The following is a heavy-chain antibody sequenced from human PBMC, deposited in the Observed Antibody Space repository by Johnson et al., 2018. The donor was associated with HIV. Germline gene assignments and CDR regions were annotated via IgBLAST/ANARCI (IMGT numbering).Heavy chain of an antibody. J-gene: IGHJ3*02. CDR1: QFTFGFYY. Sequence: QMQLVESGGGLAKPAWSPRLSCAASQFTFGFYYMNCVRQAPGNGLEWVAVISYDGSYKYYADSVKGRFTISRDNSKNTLYLQMNSLKTEDTAVYYCTREGRTVAAFTVGAFDIWGQGTMVTVSS. CDR2: ISYDGSYK. D-gene: IGHD6-19*01. CDR3: TREGRTVAAFTVGAFDI. V-gene: IGHV3-30-3*01.